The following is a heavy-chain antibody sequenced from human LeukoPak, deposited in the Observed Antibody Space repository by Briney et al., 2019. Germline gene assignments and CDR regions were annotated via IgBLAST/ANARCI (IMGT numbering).Heavy chain of an antibody. V-gene: IGHV3-23*01. Sequence: GGTLRLSCAASGFTFSNYGLSWVRQAPGKGLEWVSGITGSGGSTYYADSVKGRFTISRDNSKNTLYLQMNSLRAEDTAVYYCAKESTYYYDGSNWGQGTLVTVSS. CDR1: GFTFSNYG. J-gene: IGHJ4*02. CDR2: ITGSGGST. D-gene: IGHD3-22*01. CDR3: AKESTYYYDGSN.